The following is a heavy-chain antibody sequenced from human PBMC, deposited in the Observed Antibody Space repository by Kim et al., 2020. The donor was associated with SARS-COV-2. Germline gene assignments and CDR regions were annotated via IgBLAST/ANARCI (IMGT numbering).Heavy chain of an antibody. CDR2: IYYSGST. J-gene: IGHJ4*02. CDR3: ARVSYYGSGSYYKDPYYFDY. CDR1: GGSISSGGYS. D-gene: IGHD3-10*01. Sequence: SETLSLTCAVSGGSISSGGYSWSWIRQPPGKGLEWIGYIYYSGSTYYNPSHKSRVTISVDRSKNQFSLKLSSVTAADTAVYYCARVSYYGSGSYYKDPYYFDYWGQGTLVTVSS. V-gene: IGHV4-30-2*01.